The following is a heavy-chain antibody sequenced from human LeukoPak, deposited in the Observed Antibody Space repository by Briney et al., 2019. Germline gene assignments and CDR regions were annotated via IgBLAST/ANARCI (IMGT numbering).Heavy chain of an antibody. CDR3: ARGQGVVAPIDY. V-gene: IGHV1-8*01. Sequence: ASVKVSCKASGYTFTSYDINWVRQATGQGLERMGWMNPNSGYTDYAQKFQGRVTMTRNTSISTAYMELSSLRSEDTAVYYCARGQGVVAPIDYWGQGTLVTVSS. D-gene: IGHD2-15*01. CDR2: MNPNSGYT. CDR1: GYTFTSYD. J-gene: IGHJ4*02.